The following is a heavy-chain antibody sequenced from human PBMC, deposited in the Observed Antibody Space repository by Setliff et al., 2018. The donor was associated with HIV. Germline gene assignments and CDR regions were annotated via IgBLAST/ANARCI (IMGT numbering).Heavy chain of an antibody. CDR2: IYFSGST. CDR1: GGSISNGGYY. V-gene: IGHV4-31*03. D-gene: IGHD4-17*01. J-gene: IGHJ4*01. CDR3: AALTTGYYFDY. Sequence: SETLSLTCHVSGGSISNGGYYWSWIRQHPGTGLEWIAYIYFSGSTYYNPSLKSRVTVSLDMAKNQFSLRLSSVTAADTAVYYCAALTTGYYFDYWGQGTLVTVSS.